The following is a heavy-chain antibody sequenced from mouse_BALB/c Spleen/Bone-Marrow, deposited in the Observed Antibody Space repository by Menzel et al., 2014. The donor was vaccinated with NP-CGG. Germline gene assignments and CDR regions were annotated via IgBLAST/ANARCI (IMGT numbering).Heavy chain of an antibody. V-gene: IGHV7-1*02. D-gene: IGHD1-1*02. CDR3: ARDGGYGRDN. CDR1: EFTFSDIY. J-gene: IGHJ2*01. Sequence: EVKLMESGGGLVQPGGSLRLSCAASEFTFSDIYMEWVRQPPGKRLEWIATSRSKPNDYTTEYSASVKGRFIVSRDTSQSILYLQMSALRPEDTAIYYCARDGGYGRDNWGQGTTLTVSS. CDR2: SRSKPNDYTT.